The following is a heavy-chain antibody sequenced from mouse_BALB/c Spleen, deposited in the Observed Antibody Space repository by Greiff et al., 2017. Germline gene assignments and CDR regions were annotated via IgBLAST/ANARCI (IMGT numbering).Heavy chain of an antibody. V-gene: IGHV1-69*02. CDR1: GYTFTSYW. Sequence: VQLQQPGAELVKPGASVKLSCKASGYTFTSYWMHWVKQRPGQGLEWIGEIDPSDSYTNYNQKFKGKATLTVDKSSSTAYMQLSSLTSEDSAVYYCARSDLLYAMDYWGQGTSVTVSS. CDR2: IDPSDSYT. CDR3: ARSDLLYAMDY. J-gene: IGHJ4*01.